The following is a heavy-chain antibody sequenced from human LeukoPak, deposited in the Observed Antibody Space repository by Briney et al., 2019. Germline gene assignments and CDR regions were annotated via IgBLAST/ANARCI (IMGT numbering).Heavy chain of an antibody. V-gene: IGHV3-23*01. D-gene: IGHD2-21*02. J-gene: IGHJ4*02. Sequence: GGSLRLSCAASGFTFSNYGMSWVRQAPGKGLEWVSGLSGSGGRTYYADSVKGRFTISRDNAKNSLYLQMNSLRAEDTAVYYCAREEYCGGDCHATIDYWGQGTLVTVSS. CDR1: GFTFSNYG. CDR2: LSGSGGRT. CDR3: AREEYCGGDCHATIDY.